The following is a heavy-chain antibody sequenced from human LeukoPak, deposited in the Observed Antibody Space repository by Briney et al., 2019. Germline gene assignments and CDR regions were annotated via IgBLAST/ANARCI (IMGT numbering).Heavy chain of an antibody. D-gene: IGHD3-10*01. CDR3: ARKFTSMVRGVITFD. J-gene: IGHJ4*02. CDR2: IHHSGST. V-gene: IGHV4-34*01. CDR1: GGSFSGYY. Sequence: PSETLSLTCAVYGGSFSGYYWSWIRQPPGKGLEWIGEIHHSGSTNYNPSLKSRVTISVDTSKNQFSLKLSSVTAADTAVYYCARKFTSMVRGVITFDWGQGTLVTVSS.